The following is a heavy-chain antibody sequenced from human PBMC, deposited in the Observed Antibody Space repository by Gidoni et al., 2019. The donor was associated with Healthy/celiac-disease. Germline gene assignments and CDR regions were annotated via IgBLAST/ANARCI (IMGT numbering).Heavy chain of an antibody. CDR2: INPISGGT. CDR1: VYTFRGYY. Sequence: QVQLVQSGAEVKKPGASVKVSCKASVYTFRGYYMHWVRRAPGQGLEWMGWINPISGGTNYAQKLPGWVTMTMDTSISTAYMELSRLRSDDTAVYYCARGVVVNVLFFVYWGQGTLVTVSS. V-gene: IGHV1-2*04. CDR3: ARGVVVNVLFFVY. J-gene: IGHJ4*02. D-gene: IGHD2-21*01.